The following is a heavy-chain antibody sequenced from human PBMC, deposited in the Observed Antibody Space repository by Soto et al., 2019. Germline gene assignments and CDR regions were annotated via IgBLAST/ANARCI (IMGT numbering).Heavy chain of an antibody. D-gene: IGHD3-10*01. V-gene: IGHV3-23*01. CDR2: IGVSGTGL. CDR3: ARKMTGTHPFDL. J-gene: IGHJ4*02. CDR1: GFTFSNYA. Sequence: GGSLRLSCAASGFTFSNYAMHWVRQAPGKGLEWVSGIGVSGTGLYYADSVKGRFTISRDNPRNTLDLQMSSLRVDDTAVYYCARKMTGTHPFDLWGQGTLVTVSS.